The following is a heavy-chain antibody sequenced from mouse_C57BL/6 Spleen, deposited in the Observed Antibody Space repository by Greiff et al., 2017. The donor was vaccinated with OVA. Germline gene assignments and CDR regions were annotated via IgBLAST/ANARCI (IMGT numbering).Heavy chain of an antibody. CDR3: ARGGGNSCAFDY. J-gene: IGHJ4*01. D-gene: IGHD2-1*01. CDR1: GYAFSSSW. Sequence: VKLQQSGPELVKPGASVKISCKASGYAFSSSWMNWVKQRPGKGLEWIGRIYPGDGDTNYNGKFKGKATLTADKSSSTANMQLSSLTSEDSSVCFCARGGGNSCAFDYWGQGTSVTVSS. CDR2: IYPGDGDT. V-gene: IGHV1-82*01.